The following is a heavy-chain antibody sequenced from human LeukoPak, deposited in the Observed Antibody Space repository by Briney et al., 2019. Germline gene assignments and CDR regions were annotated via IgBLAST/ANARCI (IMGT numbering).Heavy chain of an antibody. CDR1: GFAVSSNY. CDR2: VRNKPHSYTT. CDR3: ARAGYCRGGSCHDAFHI. Sequence: PGGSQRLSCVASGFAVSSNYMSWVRQAPGKGLEWVGRVRNKPHSYTTEYAASVKGRFTISRDDSKNLVFLQMNSLKTEDTAVYYCARAGYCRGGSCHDAFHIWGHGTMVTVSS. D-gene: IGHD2-15*01. J-gene: IGHJ3*02. V-gene: IGHV3-72*01.